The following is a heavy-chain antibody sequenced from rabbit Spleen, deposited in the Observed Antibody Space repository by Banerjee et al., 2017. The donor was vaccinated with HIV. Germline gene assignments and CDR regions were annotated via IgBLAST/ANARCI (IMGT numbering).Heavy chain of an antibody. J-gene: IGHJ4*01. CDR1: GLDFSRSYW. CDR2: IDVGRSGNT. V-gene: IGHV1S45*01. D-gene: IGHD4-2*01. Sequence: QEQLEESGGDLVKPGASLTLTCKASGLDFSRSYWICWVRQAPGKGLEWIACIDVGRSGNTYYANWAKGRFTISKTSSTTVTLQMTSLTAADTATYFCARDSAGREDFNLWGPGTLVTVS. CDR3: ARDSAGREDFNL.